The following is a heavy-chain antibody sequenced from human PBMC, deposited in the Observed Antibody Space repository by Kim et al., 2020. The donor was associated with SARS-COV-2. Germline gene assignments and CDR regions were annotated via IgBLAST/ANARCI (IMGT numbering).Heavy chain of an antibody. CDR3: AREGEFYSSSQKDG. Sequence: SETLSLTCTVSGYSISSGYYWGWIRQPPGKGLEWIGSISHSGSPYYNPSLKSRFTTSLDTSKNQFSLRLGFLTAADTAGYYCAREGEFYSSSQKDGWGQG. CDR1: GYSISSGYY. J-gene: IGHJ6*02. D-gene: IGHD6-13*01. CDR2: ISHSGSP. V-gene: IGHV4-38-2*02.